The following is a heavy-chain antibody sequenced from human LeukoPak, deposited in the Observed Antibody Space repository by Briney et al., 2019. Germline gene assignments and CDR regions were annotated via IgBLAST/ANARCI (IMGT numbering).Heavy chain of an antibody. CDR3: ARATWDFY. Sequence: PGGSLRLSCAASGFTFSSYAMHWVRQAPGKGLEWVAVISYDGSNKYYADSVKGRFTISRDNSKNTLYLQMNSLRAEDTAVYYCARATWDFYWGQGTLVTVSS. D-gene: IGHD3-3*01. V-gene: IGHV3-30-3*01. J-gene: IGHJ4*02. CDR2: ISYDGSNK. CDR1: GFTFSSYA.